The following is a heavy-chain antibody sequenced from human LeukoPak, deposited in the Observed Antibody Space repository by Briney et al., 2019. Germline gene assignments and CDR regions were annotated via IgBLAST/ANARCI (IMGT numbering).Heavy chain of an antibody. V-gene: IGHV3-66*01. CDR2: ICSGGST. D-gene: IGHD4-17*01. Sequence: GGSLRLSCAASGFTVSSNYMSWVRQAPGKGLEWVSVICSGGSTYYADSVKGRFTISRDNSKNTLYLQMNSLRAEDTAVYYCARANPPDTYGDYGYYFDYWGQGTLVTVSS. CDR3: ARANPPDTYGDYGYYFDY. CDR1: GFTVSSNY. J-gene: IGHJ4*02.